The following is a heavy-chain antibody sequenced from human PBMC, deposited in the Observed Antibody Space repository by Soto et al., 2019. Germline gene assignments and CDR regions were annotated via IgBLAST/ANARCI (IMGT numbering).Heavy chain of an antibody. CDR3: AGEMAGTLSSSDY. V-gene: IGHV3-23*01. Sequence: EVQLLESGGGLVQPGGSLRLYCAASGFHFSYYVMSWVRQAPGKGLEWVSGISGSGGVTYYADSVRGRFTISRDNSKNMLYLLMNSLRAEDAAVYYCAGEMAGTLSSSDYRGQGALVIVSS. CDR2: ISGSGGVT. CDR1: GFHFSYYV. D-gene: IGHD6-19*01. J-gene: IGHJ4*02.